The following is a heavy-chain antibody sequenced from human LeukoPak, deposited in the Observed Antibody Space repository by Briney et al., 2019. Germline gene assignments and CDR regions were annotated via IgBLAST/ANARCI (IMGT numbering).Heavy chain of an antibody. CDR1: GGSISSYY. V-gene: IGHV4-59*01. J-gene: IGHJ4*02. Sequence: SETLSLPCSVSGGSISSYYWSWIRQPPGKGLEWIGYIYYSGSTNYNPSLKSRVTISVDTSKNQFSLKLSSVTAADTAVYYCARAAAGTEFDYWGQGTLVTVSS. D-gene: IGHD6-13*01. CDR2: IYYSGST. CDR3: ARAAAGTEFDY.